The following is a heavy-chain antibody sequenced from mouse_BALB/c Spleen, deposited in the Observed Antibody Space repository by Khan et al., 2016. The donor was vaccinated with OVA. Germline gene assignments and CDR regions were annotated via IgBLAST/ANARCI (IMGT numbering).Heavy chain of an antibody. CDR2: ISSGGDYT. Sequence: VELVESGGDLVKPGGSLKLSCAASGFTFSSYSMSWVRQTPDKRLEWVASISSGGDYTYYPDSVKGRFTISRDNAKNTLYLQMSDLKSEDTAMYYGEDHLLGSFAYWNQGTWVMVSA. CDR3: EDHLLGSFAY. V-gene: IGHV5-6*01. J-gene: IGHJ3*01. D-gene: IGHD1-1*01. CDR1: GFTFSSYS.